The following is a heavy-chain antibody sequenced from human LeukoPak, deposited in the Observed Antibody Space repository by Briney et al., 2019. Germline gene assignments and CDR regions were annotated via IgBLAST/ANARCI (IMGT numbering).Heavy chain of an antibody. CDR1: GFTFSSYA. Sequence: GSLRLSCAASGFTFSSYAMHWVRQAPGKGLEWVAVISYDGSNKYYADSVKGRFTISRDNSKNTLYLQMNSLRAEDTAVYYCAREDYDFWSGYSKEENWFDPWGQGTLVTVSS. J-gene: IGHJ5*02. CDR3: AREDYDFWSGYSKEENWFDP. D-gene: IGHD3-3*01. CDR2: ISYDGSNK. V-gene: IGHV3-30-3*01.